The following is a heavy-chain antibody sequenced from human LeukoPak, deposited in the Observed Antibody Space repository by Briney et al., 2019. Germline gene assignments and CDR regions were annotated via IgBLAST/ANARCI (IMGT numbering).Heavy chain of an antibody. V-gene: IGHV4-30-4*01. CDR3: ARDLPALVPVY. CDR2: IYYSGST. D-gene: IGHD5-18*01. Sequence: SQTLSPTCTVSGGSISSGDYYWSWIRQPPGKGLEWIGYIYYSGSTYYNPTLKSRVTISVDTSNNQFSLKLSSVTAADTAVYYCARDLPALVPVYWGQGTLVTVSS. CDR1: GGSISSGDYY. J-gene: IGHJ4*02.